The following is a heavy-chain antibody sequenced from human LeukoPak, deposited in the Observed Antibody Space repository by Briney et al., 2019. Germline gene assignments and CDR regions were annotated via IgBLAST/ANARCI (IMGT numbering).Heavy chain of an antibody. D-gene: IGHD3-3*01. CDR1: GGSISYSSYY. CDR3: ARTGITIFGVVTPYYFDY. J-gene: IGHJ4*02. Sequence: PSETLSLTCTVSGGSISYSSYYWGWVRQPPEKGLEWIGSIYYSGNTYYSPSLKSRVTISVDTSKNQFSLKLSSVTAADTAVYYCARTGITIFGVVTPYYFDYWGQGTLVTVSS. V-gene: IGHV4-39*01. CDR2: IYYSGNT.